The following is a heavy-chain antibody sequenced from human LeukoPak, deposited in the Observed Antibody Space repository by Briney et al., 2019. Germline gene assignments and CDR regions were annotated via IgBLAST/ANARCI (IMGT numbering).Heavy chain of an antibody. D-gene: IGHD5-12*01. V-gene: IGHV1-2*02. CDR2: INPNSGST. Sequence: ASVKVSCKASGYTFTGYYMHWVRQAPGQGLEWIGWINPNSGSTNYAQKFQGRVTMTRDTSISTAYMELRRLTADDTAVYYCVSRYSNNNWGQGTLVTVSS. J-gene: IGHJ4*02. CDR3: VSRYSNNN. CDR1: GYTFTGYY.